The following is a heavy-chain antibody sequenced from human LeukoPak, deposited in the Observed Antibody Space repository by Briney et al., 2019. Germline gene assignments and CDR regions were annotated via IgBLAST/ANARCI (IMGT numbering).Heavy chain of an antibody. CDR2: ISSSGSTI. Sequence: HPGGSLRLSCAASGFTFSSYAMSWVRQAPGKGLEWVSYISSSGSTIYYADSVKGRFTISRDNAKNSLYLQMNSLRAEDTAVYYCASDRLRSRYDILTGYYYWGQGTLVTVSS. CDR3: ASDRLRSRYDILTGYYY. J-gene: IGHJ4*02. CDR1: GFTFSSYA. D-gene: IGHD3-9*01. V-gene: IGHV3-48*04.